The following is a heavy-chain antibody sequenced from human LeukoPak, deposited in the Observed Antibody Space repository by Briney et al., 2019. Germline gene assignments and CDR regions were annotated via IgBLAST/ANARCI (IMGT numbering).Heavy chain of an antibody. CDR3: ARVVVVAATQCWFDP. D-gene: IGHD2-15*01. V-gene: IGHV1-18*01. CDR1: GYTFTNYG. CDR2: VTSYSANT. J-gene: IGHJ5*02. Sequence: GASVKVSCKASGYTFTNYGINWVRQAPGQGLEWVGCVTSYSANTNYEQKVQGRVTVTTDTSTSTAYMELRSRRSDDTAVYYCARVVVVAATQCWFDPWGQGALVTVSS.